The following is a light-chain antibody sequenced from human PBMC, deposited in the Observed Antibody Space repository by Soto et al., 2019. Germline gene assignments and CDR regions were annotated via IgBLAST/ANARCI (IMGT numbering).Light chain of an antibody. J-gene: IGKJ2*01. CDR2: AAS. V-gene: IGKV1-27*01. CDR1: QGISNY. CDR3: QKYNSASSYT. Sequence: DIQMTQSPSSLSASVGDRVTITCRASQGISNYLAWYQQKPGKVPKLLIYAASTLQSGVPSRFSGSGSGTDFTLTISSLQPEDVATYYXQKYNSASSYTFGQGTKLEIK.